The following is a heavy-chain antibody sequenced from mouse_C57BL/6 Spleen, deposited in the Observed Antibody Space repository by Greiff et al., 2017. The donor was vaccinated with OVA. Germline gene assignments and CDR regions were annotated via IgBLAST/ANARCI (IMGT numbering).Heavy chain of an antibody. J-gene: IGHJ3*01. D-gene: IGHD2-4*01. CDR2: ISYSGST. CDR1: GYSITSGYD. V-gene: IGHV3-1*01. CDR3: ARGGDYDRFFAY. Sequence: EVQLVESGPGMVKPSQSLSLTCTVTGYSITSGYDWHWIRHFPGNKLEWMGYISYSGSTNYNPSLKSRISITHDTSKNHFFLKLNSVTTEDTATYYCARGGDYDRFFAYWGQGTLVTVSA.